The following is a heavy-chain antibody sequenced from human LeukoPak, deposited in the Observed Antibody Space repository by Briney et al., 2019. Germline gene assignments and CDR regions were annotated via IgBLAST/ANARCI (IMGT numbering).Heavy chain of an antibody. V-gene: IGHV3-66*01. CDR3: ARATAIYGGNSAAFDI. CDR1: GFTFNNYG. Sequence: PGGSLRLSCAASGFTFNNYGMHWVRQAPGKGLEWVSVIYSGGSTYYADSVKGRFTISRDNSKNTLYLQMNSLRAEDTAVYYCARATAIYGGNSAAFDIWGQGTMVTVSS. D-gene: IGHD4-23*01. CDR2: IYSGGST. J-gene: IGHJ3*02.